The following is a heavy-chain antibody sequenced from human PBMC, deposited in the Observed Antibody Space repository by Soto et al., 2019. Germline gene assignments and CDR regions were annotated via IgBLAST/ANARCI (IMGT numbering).Heavy chain of an antibody. CDR3: ASERRRPGIAVAGRFDY. CDR2: IIPIFGTA. J-gene: IGHJ4*02. D-gene: IGHD6-19*01. CDR1: GGTFSSYA. Sequence: GASVNVSCKASGGTFSSYAISWVRQAPGQGLEWMGGIIPIFGTANYAQKFQGRVTITADESTSTAYMELSSLRSEDTAVYYCASERRRPGIAVAGRFDYWGQGTLVTVSS. V-gene: IGHV1-69*13.